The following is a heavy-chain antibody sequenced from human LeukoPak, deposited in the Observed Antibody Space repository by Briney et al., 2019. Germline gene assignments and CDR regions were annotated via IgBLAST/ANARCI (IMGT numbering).Heavy chain of an antibody. J-gene: IGHJ4*02. CDR2: IYSGGNT. D-gene: IGHD6-13*01. CDR3: TRDTPGIAASVSGG. CDR1: GFSVGHNY. Sequence: GGSLRLSCAASGFSVGHNYMNWVRQAPGKGLEWVALIYSGGNTHYADSVKGRFTISRDNSKNTLYLQMSSLRAEDTAVYYCTRDTPGIAASVSGGWGQGTLVTVSS. V-gene: IGHV3-53*01.